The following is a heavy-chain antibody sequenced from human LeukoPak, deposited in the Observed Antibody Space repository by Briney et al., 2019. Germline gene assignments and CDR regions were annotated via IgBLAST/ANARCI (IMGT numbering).Heavy chain of an antibody. V-gene: IGHV1-2*02. CDR2: INPNSGGT. D-gene: IGHD3-22*01. Sequence: ASVKVSCKASGYTFTGYYMHWVRQAPGQGLEWMGWINPNSGGTNYAQKFQGRVTMTRDTSISTAYMELSRPRSDDTAVYYCARDNGYYYDSSGYYEVRYYFDYWGQGTLVTVSS. J-gene: IGHJ4*02. CDR1: GYTFTGYY. CDR3: ARDNGYYYDSSGYYEVRYYFDY.